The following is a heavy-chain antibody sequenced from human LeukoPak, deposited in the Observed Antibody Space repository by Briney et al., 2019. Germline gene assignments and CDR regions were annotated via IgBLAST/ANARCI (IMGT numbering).Heavy chain of an antibody. J-gene: IGHJ5*02. CDR2: IYTSGST. CDR1: GGSISSYY. Sequence: NPSETLSLTCTVSGGSISSYYWSWIRQPAGKGLEWIGRIYTSGSTNYNPSLKSRVTMSVDTSKNQFSLKLSSVTAADTAVYYCARDLAGYQIRYYYDSSGYWNWFDPWGQGTLVTVSS. V-gene: IGHV4-4*07. CDR3: ARDLAGYQIRYYYDSSGYWNWFDP. D-gene: IGHD3-22*01.